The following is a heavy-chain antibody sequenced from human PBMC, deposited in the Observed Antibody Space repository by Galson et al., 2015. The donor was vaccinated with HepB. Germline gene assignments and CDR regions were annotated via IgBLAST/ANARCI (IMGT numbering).Heavy chain of an antibody. V-gene: IGHV3-23*01. CDR1: GFTFSSYA. Sequence: SLRLSCAASGFTFSSYAMSWVRQAPGKGLEWVSAISGSGGSTYYADSVKGRFTISRDNSKNTLYLQMNSLRVEDTAVYYCATRIAVADFDYWGQGTLVTVSP. CDR2: ISGSGGST. J-gene: IGHJ4*02. D-gene: IGHD6-19*01. CDR3: ATRIAVADFDY.